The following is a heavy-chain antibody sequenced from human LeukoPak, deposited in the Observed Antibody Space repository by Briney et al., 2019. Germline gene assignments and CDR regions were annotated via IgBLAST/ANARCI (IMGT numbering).Heavy chain of an antibody. V-gene: IGHV3-74*01. Sequence: GGSLRLSCAASGFTFSSYWMHWVRQAPGKGLVWVSRIYSDGRTTTYADSVKGRFTISRDNAKNTLYLQVNSLRAEDTAVYYCARDSFGHGSGTYTLDYWGQGTLVTVSS. CDR1: GFTFSSYW. CDR3: ARDSFGHGSGTYTLDY. D-gene: IGHD3-10*01. CDR2: IYSDGRTT. J-gene: IGHJ4*02.